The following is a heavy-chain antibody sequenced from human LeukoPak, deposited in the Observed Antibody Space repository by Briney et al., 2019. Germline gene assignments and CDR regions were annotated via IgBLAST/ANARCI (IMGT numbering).Heavy chain of an antibody. D-gene: IGHD3-22*01. CDR1: GGTVTTYT. CDR2: IIPIFGTP. Sequence: SVKVSCKASGGTVTTYTLTWVRQAPGQGLEWMGGIIPIFGTPNYAQKFQGRVTITADESTSTAYMELSRLRSDDTAVYYCARGDDSSGYYYIYYFDYWGQGTLVTVSS. CDR3: ARGDDSSGYYYIYYFDY. J-gene: IGHJ4*02. V-gene: IGHV1-69*13.